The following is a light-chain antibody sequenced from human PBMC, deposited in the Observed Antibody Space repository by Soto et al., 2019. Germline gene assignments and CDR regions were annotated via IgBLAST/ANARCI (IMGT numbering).Light chain of an antibody. CDR2: AVS. Sequence: DIQLTQSPSFLSAAVGDRVTITWRASQSISTYLNWYQHKPGKAPKALIYAVSSLQSGVPSRFSGSGSGTEFTLTISSLQPDDSATYYGQQYNSYSWTFGQGTKVDIK. J-gene: IGKJ1*01. V-gene: IGKV1-9*01. CDR3: QQYNSYSWT. CDR1: QSISTY.